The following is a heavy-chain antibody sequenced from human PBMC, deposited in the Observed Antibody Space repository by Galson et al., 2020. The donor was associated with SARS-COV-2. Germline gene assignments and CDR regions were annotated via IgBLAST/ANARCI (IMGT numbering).Heavy chain of an antibody. V-gene: IGHV3-30*04. Sequence: GGSLRLSCAASGFTFSNFTMHWVRQAPGKGLEWVTLILYDESKRYYADSVKGRFTISRDNSKNTLYLQMNSLRAEDTAVYYCARNFNYWGQGTLVTVSS. CDR3: ARNFNY. CDR1: GFTFSNFT. J-gene: IGHJ4*02. CDR2: ILYDESKR.